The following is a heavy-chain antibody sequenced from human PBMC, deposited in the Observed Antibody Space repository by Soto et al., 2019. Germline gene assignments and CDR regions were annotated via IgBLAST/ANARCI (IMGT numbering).Heavy chain of an antibody. J-gene: IGHJ4*02. CDR2: ISGSGGST. Sequence: PGGSLRLSCAASGFTFSSYDMSWVRQAPGKGLEWVSAISGSGGSTYYADSVKGRFTISRDNSKNTLYLQMNSLRAEDTAVYYCAKDLNSGYVTSDFDYWGQGTLVTVSS. D-gene: IGHD5-12*01. CDR1: GFTFSSYD. CDR3: AKDLNSGYVTSDFDY. V-gene: IGHV3-23*01.